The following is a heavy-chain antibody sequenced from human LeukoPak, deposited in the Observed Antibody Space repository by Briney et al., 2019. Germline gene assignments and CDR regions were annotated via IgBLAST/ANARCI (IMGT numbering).Heavy chain of an antibody. Sequence: PSQTLSLTCTVSGGSISSGDYYWSWIRQPPGTGLEWIGYIYYSGSTYYNPSLKSRVTISVDTSKNQFSLNLSSMTAADTAIYYCARLVAVTGTVDYFDPWGQGAVVTVSS. CDR3: ARLVAVTGTVDYFDP. J-gene: IGHJ5*02. CDR1: GGSISSGDYY. D-gene: IGHD2-21*02. V-gene: IGHV4-30-4*01. CDR2: IYYSGST.